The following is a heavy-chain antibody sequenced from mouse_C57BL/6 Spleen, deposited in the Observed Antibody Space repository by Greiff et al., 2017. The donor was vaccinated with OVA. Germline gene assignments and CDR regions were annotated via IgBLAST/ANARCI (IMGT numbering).Heavy chain of an antibody. D-gene: IGHD4-1*01. CDR3: ARSRSGTNYFDY. V-gene: IGHV1-82*01. Sequence: VQLQQSGPELVKPGASVKISCKASGYAFSSSWMNWVKQRPGKGLEWIGRIYPGDGDTNYNGKFKGKATLTADKSSSTAYMQISSLTSEDSAVYFCARSRSGTNYFDYWGQGTTLTVSS. J-gene: IGHJ2*01. CDR1: GYAFSSSW. CDR2: IYPGDGDT.